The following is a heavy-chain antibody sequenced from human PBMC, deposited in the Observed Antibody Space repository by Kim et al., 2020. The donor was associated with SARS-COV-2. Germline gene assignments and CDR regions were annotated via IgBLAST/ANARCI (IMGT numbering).Heavy chain of an antibody. CDR1: GYTFTGYY. Sequence: ASVKVSCKASGYTFTGYYIHWVRQAPGQGLEWMGRIHPSTGGTNHAEKFPGRLTMTMDTSFSTAYMELSRLTSDDTAFYYCARSQMSTMTPFDYWGKGSLITVSS. J-gene: IGHJ4*02. D-gene: IGHD1-1*01. CDR2: IHPSTGGT. V-gene: IGHV1-2*06. CDR3: ARSQMSTMTPFDY.